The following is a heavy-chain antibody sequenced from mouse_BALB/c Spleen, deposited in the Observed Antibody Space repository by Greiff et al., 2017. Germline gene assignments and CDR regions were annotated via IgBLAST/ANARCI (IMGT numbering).Heavy chain of an antibody. Sequence: EVMLVESGGGLVQPGGSRKLSCAASGFTFSSFGMHWVRQAPEKGLEWVAYISSGSSTIYYADTVKGRFTISRDNPKNTLFLQMTSLRSEDTAMYYCARSGGYDYSMDYWGQGTSVTVSS. J-gene: IGHJ4*01. D-gene: IGHD2-4*01. V-gene: IGHV5-17*02. CDR1: GFTFSSFG. CDR3: ARSGGYDYSMDY. CDR2: ISSGSSTI.